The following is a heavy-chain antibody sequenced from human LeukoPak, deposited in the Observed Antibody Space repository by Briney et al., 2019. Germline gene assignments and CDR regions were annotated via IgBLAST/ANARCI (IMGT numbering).Heavy chain of an antibody. CDR3: ARDIFDV. Sequence: PSETLSLTCTVSGGSISGYYWSWIRQPAGKGLEWIGRIYTSGSTKYNPSFNSRVTMSQDTSKYQLSLRLRSVTAADTAIYYCARDIFDVWGQGTMVTVSS. V-gene: IGHV4-4*07. CDR1: GGSISGYY. CDR2: IYTSGST. J-gene: IGHJ3*01.